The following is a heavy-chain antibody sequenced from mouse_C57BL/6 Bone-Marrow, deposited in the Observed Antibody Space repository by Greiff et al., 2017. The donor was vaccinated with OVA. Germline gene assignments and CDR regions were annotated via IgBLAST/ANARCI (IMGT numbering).Heavy chain of an antibody. J-gene: IGHJ2*01. V-gene: IGHV1-82*01. CDR3: LTTVVSDY. CDR2: IYPGDGDT. Sequence: QVQLKESGPELVKPGASVKISCKASGYAFSSSWMNWVKQRPGKGLEWIGRIYPGDGDTNYNGKFKGKATLTADKSSSTAYMQLSSLTSEDSAVYFCLTTVVSDYWGQGTTLTVSS. CDR1: GYAFSSSW. D-gene: IGHD1-1*01.